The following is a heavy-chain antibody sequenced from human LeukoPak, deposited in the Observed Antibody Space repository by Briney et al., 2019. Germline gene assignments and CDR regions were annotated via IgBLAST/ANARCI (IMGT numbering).Heavy chain of an antibody. Sequence: ASVKVSCKASGYTFTSCGIRWVRQAPGQGLEGMGWVSAYNGNTNYAQKLQGRVTMTTETSTSTAYRELRSLISDDTAVYYCARVELPRFDPWGQGTLVTVSS. J-gene: IGHJ5*02. V-gene: IGHV1-18*01. D-gene: IGHD1-26*01. CDR3: ARVELPRFDP. CDR2: VSAYNGNT. CDR1: GYTFTSCG.